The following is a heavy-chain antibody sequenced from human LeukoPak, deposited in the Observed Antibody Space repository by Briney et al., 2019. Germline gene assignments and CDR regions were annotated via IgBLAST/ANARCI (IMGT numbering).Heavy chain of an antibody. CDR3: ARVGYGILTGYRFDP. J-gene: IGHJ5*02. CDR1: GGSISSGGYS. CDR2: IYHSGST. V-gene: IGHV4-30-2*01. Sequence: PSQTLSLTCAVSGGSISSGGYSWSWIRQPPGKGPEWIGYIYHSGSTYYNPSLKSRVTISVDRSKNQFSLKLSSVTAADTAVYYCARVGYGILTGYRFDPWGQGTLVTVSS. D-gene: IGHD3-9*01.